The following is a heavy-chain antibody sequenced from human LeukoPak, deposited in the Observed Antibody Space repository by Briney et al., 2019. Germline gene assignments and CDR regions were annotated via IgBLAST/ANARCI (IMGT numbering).Heavy chain of an antibody. CDR1: GGSISSRSYS. D-gene: IGHD2-8*01. Sequence: SETLSPTCTISGGSISSRSYSWGWIRQPPGKGLEWIGSMYYTGNTDYNPSLKSRLTMSVDTSKNQFSLKLSSVTAADTAVYFCAKGYTNGVNQEVWLDPWGQGTLVTVSS. CDR2: MYYTGNT. J-gene: IGHJ5*02. V-gene: IGHV4-39*07. CDR3: AKGYTNGVNQEVWLDP.